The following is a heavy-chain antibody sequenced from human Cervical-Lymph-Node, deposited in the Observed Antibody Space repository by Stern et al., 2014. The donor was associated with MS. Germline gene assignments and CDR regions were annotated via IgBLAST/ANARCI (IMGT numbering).Heavy chain of an antibody. J-gene: IGHJ4*02. V-gene: IGHV3-53*01. CDR3: ARDTSSPERSDW. CDR2: ITNVGST. D-gene: IGHD1-1*01. Sequence: EVQLVQSGGGVIQPGGSLRLSCTASGFTVSRDYMTWVRQAPGKGLEWVSLITNVGSTFYQDSVKGRFTISRDDSKNTVYLHMSSLRAEDTAMYYCARDTSSPERSDWWGQGTLVTVSS. CDR1: GFTVSRDY.